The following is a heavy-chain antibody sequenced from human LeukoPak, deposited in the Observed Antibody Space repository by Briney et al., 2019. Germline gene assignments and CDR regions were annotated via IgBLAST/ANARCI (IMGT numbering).Heavy chain of an antibody. CDR3: ARIHEYSGSSSSDY. V-gene: IGHV4-30-2*01. CDR2: IYHSGST. J-gene: IGHJ4*02. D-gene: IGHD1-26*01. CDR1: GGSISSGGYY. Sequence: SETLSLTCTVSGGSISSGGYYWSWIRQPPGKGLEWIGYIYHSGSTYYNPSLKSRVTISVDRSKNQFSPKLSSVTAADTAVYYCARIHEYSGSSSSDYWGQGTLVTVSS.